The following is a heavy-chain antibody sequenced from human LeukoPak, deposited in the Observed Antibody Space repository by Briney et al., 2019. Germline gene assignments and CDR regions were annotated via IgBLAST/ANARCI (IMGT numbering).Heavy chain of an antibody. CDR2: IYWDDDT. V-gene: IGHV2-5*02. J-gene: IGHJ4*02. CDR1: GISLSTSAVS. Sequence: ESGPTLVKPRETPTLRCTFSGISLSTSAVSVAWVRQPPGRALEWLALIYWDDDTRYSPSLKSRLSITKDTSKNQVFLTMTNMDPRDTATYYCAHHYRGKYGSMDLDYWGPGTLVAVSS. D-gene: IGHD4-23*01. CDR3: AHHYRGKYGSMDLDY.